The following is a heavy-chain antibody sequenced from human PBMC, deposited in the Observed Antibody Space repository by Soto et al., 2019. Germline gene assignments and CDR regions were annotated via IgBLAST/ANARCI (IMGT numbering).Heavy chain of an antibody. D-gene: IGHD3-16*01. J-gene: IGHJ4*02. CDR1: GYTLPELS. Sequence: GASVKVSCKDSGYTLPELSMQWVRQAPGKGLEWMGGFDPEDGETNYAQKFQGRVTMTTDTSTSTAYMELRSLRSDDTAVYYCARDVIGHDNYETIGYYFDHWGPGTLVTVSS. CDR2: FDPEDGET. V-gene: IGHV1-24*01. CDR3: ARDVIGHDNYETIGYYFDH.